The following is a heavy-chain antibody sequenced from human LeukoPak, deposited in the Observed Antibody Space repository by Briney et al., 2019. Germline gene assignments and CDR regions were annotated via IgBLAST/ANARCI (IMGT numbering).Heavy chain of an antibody. D-gene: IGHD3-22*01. CDR2: MNPNSGNT. CDR1: GYTFTSYD. CDR3: ARGDFGSGYYFD. V-gene: IGHV1-8*01. J-gene: IGHJ4*02. Sequence: GASVKVSCKASGYTFTSYDINWVRQATGQGLEWMGWMNPNSGNTGYGQTFQGRVTMTRNTSISTAYMELSSLRSEDTAVYYCARGDFGSGYYFDWGQGTLVTVSS.